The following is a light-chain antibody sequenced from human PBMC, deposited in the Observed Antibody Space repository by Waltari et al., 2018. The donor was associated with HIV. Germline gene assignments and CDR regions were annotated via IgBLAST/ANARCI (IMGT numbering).Light chain of an antibody. J-gene: IGLJ1*01. CDR3: AAWDDTLGGRD. Sequence: QSVLTPPPSASGSPGQWVSISCSGSRSTIGSISVSWYQQLPGTAPKLLSYRNNARPSGVPDRFSGSKSGTAASLAISGRRSEDEADYYCAAWDDTLGGRDFGTGTKVTVL. V-gene: IGLV1-47*01. CDR2: RNN. CDR1: RSTIGSIS.